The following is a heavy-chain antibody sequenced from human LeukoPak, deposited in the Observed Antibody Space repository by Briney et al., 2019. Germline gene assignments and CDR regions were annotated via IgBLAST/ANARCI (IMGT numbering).Heavy chain of an antibody. CDR1: GGSISSYY. CDR2: IYYSGST. D-gene: IGHD3-10*01. J-gene: IGHJ4*02. Sequence: SETQSLTCTVSGGSISSYYWSWIRQPPGKGLEWIGYIYYSGSTNYNPSLKSRVTISVDTSKNQFSLKLSSVTAADTAVYYCASVTMVRGVISWGQGTLVTVSS. V-gene: IGHV4-59*01. CDR3: ASVTMVRGVIS.